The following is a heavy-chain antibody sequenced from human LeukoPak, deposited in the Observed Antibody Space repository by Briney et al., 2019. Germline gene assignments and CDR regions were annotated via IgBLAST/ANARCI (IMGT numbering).Heavy chain of an antibody. CDR3: AGTYYYGSGKPFWFDP. J-gene: IGHJ5*02. V-gene: IGHV4-4*07. Sequence: SETLSLTCTVSGGSISSYYWSWIRQPAGKGLEWIGRIYTSGSTNYNPSPKSRVTMSVDTSKNQFSLKLSSVTAADTAVYYCAGTYYYGSGKPFWFDPWGQGTLVTVSS. D-gene: IGHD3-10*01. CDR2: IYTSGST. CDR1: GGSISSYY.